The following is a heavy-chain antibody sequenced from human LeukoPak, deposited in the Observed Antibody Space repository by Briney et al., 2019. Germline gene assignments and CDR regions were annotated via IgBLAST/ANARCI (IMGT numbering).Heavy chain of an antibody. J-gene: IGHJ2*01. CDR3: AKGRFSSGWIPWYFDL. D-gene: IGHD6-19*01. V-gene: IGHV4-39*07. CDR2: IYYSGTT. CDR1: GGSILSSSYY. Sequence: SETLSLTCTVSGGSILSSSYYWGWIRQPPGKGLEWIGSIYYSGTTDYNPSLKSRVTISVDTSKNQFSLKLSSVTAADTAVYYCAKGRFSSGWIPWYFDLWGRGTLVTVSS.